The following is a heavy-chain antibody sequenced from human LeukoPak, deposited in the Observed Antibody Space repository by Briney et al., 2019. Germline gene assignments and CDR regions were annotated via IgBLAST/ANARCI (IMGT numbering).Heavy chain of an antibody. Sequence: GGSLRLSCAASGFTFSSYSMNWVRQAPGKGLEWVSSISGSGGSTYYGDSVKGRFTISRDNSKNTLYLQMNSLRAEDTAVYYCAKSLSNRGARDYFDYWGQGTLVTVSS. CDR3: AKSLSNRGARDYFDY. CDR1: GFTFSSYS. CDR2: ISGSGGST. V-gene: IGHV3-23*01. D-gene: IGHD1-26*01. J-gene: IGHJ4*02.